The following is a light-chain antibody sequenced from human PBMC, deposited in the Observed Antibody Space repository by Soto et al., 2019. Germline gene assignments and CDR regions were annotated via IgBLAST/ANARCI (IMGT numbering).Light chain of an antibody. V-gene: IGKV3-15*01. CDR1: QTLGTN. Sequence: VMTQSPATLSVSPGERATLSCRASQTLGTNLAWYQQKPGQAPRLLIFGASTRATGVPARISGSGSGTEFTLTISSLQSEDFAVYYCQQYNSWPPTWTFGQGTKVDIK. CDR2: GAS. J-gene: IGKJ1*01. CDR3: QQYNSWPPTWT.